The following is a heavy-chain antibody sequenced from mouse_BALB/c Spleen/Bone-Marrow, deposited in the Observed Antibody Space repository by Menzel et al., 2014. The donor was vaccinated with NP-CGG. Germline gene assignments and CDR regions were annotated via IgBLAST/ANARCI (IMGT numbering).Heavy chain of an antibody. CDR1: GFSFSNYG. Sequence: EVQLVESGGGLVKSGGSLKLSCAASGFSFSNYGTSWLRQTPEKRLEWVATISGDGRYTFYSDSVKGRFTISRDNARNNLYLRLSGLRSEDTALYYCARHAYYDQTEVSFVCWGQGTLVTVSA. J-gene: IGHJ3*01. D-gene: IGHD2-4*01. CDR2: ISGDGRYT. CDR3: ARHAYYDQTEVSFVC. V-gene: IGHV5-9-2*01.